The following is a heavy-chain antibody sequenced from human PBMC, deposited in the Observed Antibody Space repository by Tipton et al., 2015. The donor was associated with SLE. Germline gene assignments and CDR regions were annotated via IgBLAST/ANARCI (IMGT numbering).Heavy chain of an antibody. D-gene: IGHD4-17*01. CDR2: IYYSGST. CDR1: GGSISSGSYP. Sequence: TLSLTCTVSGGSISSGSYPWSWIRKPAGKGLEWIGYIYYSGSTYYNPSLKSRVTISVDTSKNQFSLKLSSVTAADTAVYYCARAYKATVFGNYYYGMDVWGQGTTVTVSS. J-gene: IGHJ6*02. CDR3: ARAYKATVFGNYYYGMDV. V-gene: IGHV4-61*10.